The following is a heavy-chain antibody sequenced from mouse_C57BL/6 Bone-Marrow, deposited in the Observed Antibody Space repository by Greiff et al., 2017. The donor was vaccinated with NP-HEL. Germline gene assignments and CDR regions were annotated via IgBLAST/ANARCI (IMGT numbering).Heavy chain of an antibody. Sequence: QVTLKESGPGILQSSQTLSLTCSFSGFSLSTSGMGVSWIRQPSGKGLEWLAHIYWDDDKRYNPSLKSRLTISKDTSRNQVFLKITSVDTADTATYYCARSYYGSRGRLYYFDYWGQGTTLTVSS. CDR2: IYWDDDK. V-gene: IGHV8-12*01. CDR3: ARSYYGSRGRLYYFDY. J-gene: IGHJ2*01. D-gene: IGHD1-1*01. CDR1: GFSLSTSGMG.